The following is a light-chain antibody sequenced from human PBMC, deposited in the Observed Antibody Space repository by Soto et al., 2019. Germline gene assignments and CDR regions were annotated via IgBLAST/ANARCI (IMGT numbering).Light chain of an antibody. Sequence: QSVLTQPPSASGTPGQRVTISCSGSSSNIGSNTVNWYQQLPGTAPKLLIYSNNQRPSGVPDRFSGSKSGTSASLAISGLQSEDEADYYCAAWDDSLKRVVFSGGTKLTVL. V-gene: IGLV1-44*01. J-gene: IGLJ2*01. CDR3: AAWDDSLKRVV. CDR2: SNN. CDR1: SSNIGSNT.